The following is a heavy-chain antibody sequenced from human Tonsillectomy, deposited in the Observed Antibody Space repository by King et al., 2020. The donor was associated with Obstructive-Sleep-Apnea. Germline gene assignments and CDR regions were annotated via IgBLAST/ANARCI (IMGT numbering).Heavy chain of an antibody. Sequence: QLQESGPGLVKPSETLSLTCTVSGGSISSYYWSWVRQPPGKGLEWIGDIYYSGSTNYNPSLKGRVTISVDMSKNQFSLKLSSVTAADTAVYYCARRSGYYYPFEYWGQGTLVTVSS. D-gene: IGHD3-22*01. J-gene: IGHJ4*02. CDR2: IYYSGST. V-gene: IGHV4-59*08. CDR3: ARRSGYYYPFEY. CDR1: GGSISSYY.